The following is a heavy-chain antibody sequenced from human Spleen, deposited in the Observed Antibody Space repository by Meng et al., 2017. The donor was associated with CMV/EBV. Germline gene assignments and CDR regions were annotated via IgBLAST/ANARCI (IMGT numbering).Heavy chain of an antibody. J-gene: IGHJ4*02. V-gene: IGHV4-34*01. CDR2: INHSGST. CDR1: GGSFSGYY. Sequence: TLALTGAVYGGSFSGYYWSWIRQPPGKGLEWIGEINHSGSTNYNPSLKSRVTISVDTSKNQFSLKLSSVTAADTAVYYCARGPPFRDWGQGTLVTVSS. CDR3: ARGPPFRD.